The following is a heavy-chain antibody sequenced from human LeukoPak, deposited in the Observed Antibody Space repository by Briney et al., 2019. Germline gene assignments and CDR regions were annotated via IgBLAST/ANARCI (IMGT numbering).Heavy chain of an antibody. CDR3: ARSHLRPHFDY. CDR2: ISSSSSYI. Sequence: GRSLRLSCAASGFTFSDYGMHWVRQAPGKGLEWVSSISSSSSYIYYADSVKGRFTISRDNAKNSLYLQMNSLRAEDTAVYYCARSHLRPHFDYWGQGTLVTVSS. V-gene: IGHV3-21*01. CDR1: GFTFSDYG. J-gene: IGHJ4*02.